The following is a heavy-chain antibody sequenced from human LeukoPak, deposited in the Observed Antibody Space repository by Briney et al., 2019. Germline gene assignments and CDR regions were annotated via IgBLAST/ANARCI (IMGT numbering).Heavy chain of an antibody. CDR1: GYTFTGYY. Sequence: RVSCKASGYTFTGYYMHWGRQAPGKGLEWVAVISYDGSKKYYADSVKGRFTISRDNSKNTLYLQMNSLRVEDTAVYYCAKGDYYDVLTGRQNWFGPWGQGTLVTVSS. D-gene: IGHD3-9*01. J-gene: IGHJ5*02. CDR3: AKGDYYDVLTGRQNWFGP. CDR2: ISYDGSKK. V-gene: IGHV3-30*18.